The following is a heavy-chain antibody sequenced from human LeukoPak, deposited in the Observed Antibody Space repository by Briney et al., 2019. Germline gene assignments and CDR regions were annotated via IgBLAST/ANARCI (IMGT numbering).Heavy chain of an antibody. V-gene: IGHV3-21*01. Sequence: PGGSLRLSCAASGFTFSSYSMNWVRQAPGKGLEWASSISSSSSYIYYADSVKGRFTISRDNAKNSLYLQMNSLRAEDTAVYYCAKEGWLRSSKLEYFDYWGQGTLVTVSS. CDR3: AKEGWLRSSKLEYFDY. CDR1: GFTFSSYS. J-gene: IGHJ4*02. D-gene: IGHD5-12*01. CDR2: ISSSSSYI.